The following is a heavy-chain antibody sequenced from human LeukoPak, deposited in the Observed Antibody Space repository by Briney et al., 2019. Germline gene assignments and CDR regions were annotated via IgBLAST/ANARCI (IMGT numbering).Heavy chain of an antibody. CDR2: ISYDGSNK. CDR3: AKGRDFRDY. Sequence: PGGSLRLSCAASGFTFSSYAMHWVRQAPGKGLEWVAVISYDGSNKYYADSVKGRFTISRDNSKNTLSLQMNSLRVEDTAVYYCAKGRDFRDYWGQGTLVTVSS. D-gene: IGHD2/OR15-2a*01. CDR1: GFTFSSYA. V-gene: IGHV3-30-3*01. J-gene: IGHJ4*02.